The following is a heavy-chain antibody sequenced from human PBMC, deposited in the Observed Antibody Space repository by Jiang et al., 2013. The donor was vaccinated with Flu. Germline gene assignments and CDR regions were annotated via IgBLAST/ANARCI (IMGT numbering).Heavy chain of an antibody. Sequence: QSGAEVKKPGASVKVSCKASGFTLGANFFYWVRQAPGQGLESMGWINADSGDTGYAPKFQGRLTMTSDTSISTIYMELNRLTSDDTAIYFCARDGPSVMVDFDWWGQGPWSPSP. CDR2: INADSGDT. CDR1: GFTLGANF. D-gene: IGHD3-10*01. J-gene: IGHJ4*02. V-gene: IGHV1-2*02. CDR3: ARDGPSVMVDFDW.